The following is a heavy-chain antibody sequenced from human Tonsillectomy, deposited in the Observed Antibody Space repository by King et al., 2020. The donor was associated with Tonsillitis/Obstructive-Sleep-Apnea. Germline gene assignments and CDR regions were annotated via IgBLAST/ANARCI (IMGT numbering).Heavy chain of an antibody. CDR1: DASISSGGYY. J-gene: IGHJ6*02. D-gene: IGHD3-22*01. V-gene: IGHV4-31*03. CDR3: AREYYETSHYYNYGMDL. Sequence: VQLQESGAGLVKPSQTLSLTGTVSDASISSGGYYWNWIRQHPGKGLGWIGSINYSGGTYYNPSLKSRVTIAIDTPTNQFSLKWNSVPAADTAVYYCAREYYETSHYYNYGMDLGGQGPAVTVPS. CDR2: INYSGGT.